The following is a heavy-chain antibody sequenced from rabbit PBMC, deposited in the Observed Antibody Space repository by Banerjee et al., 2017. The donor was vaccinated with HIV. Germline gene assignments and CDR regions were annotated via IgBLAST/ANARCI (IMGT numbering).Heavy chain of an antibody. J-gene: IGHJ4*01. D-gene: IGHD7-1*01. Sequence: QQQLEESGGGLVKPGGTLTLTCKASGIDFSSDYYMCWVRQAPGKGLELIACIYAGSSGSTWYASWVNGRFTISRSTSLNTVDLRMTSLTAADTATYFCARAAGYPDYGYYYFNLWGPGTLVTVS. CDR3: ARAAGYPDYGYYYFNL. V-gene: IGHV1S43*01. CDR1: GIDFSSDYY. CDR2: IYAGSSGST.